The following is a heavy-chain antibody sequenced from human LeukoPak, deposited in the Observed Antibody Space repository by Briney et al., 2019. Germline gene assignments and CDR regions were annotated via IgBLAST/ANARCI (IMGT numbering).Heavy chain of an antibody. CDR1: GFTFDDYG. CDR3: ARNYNGGWYFFDN. D-gene: IGHD6-19*01. CDR2: ISWNGVAT. J-gene: IGHJ4*02. Sequence: PGGSLRLSCAASGFTFDDYGMSWVRQAPGKGLEWVSGISWNGVATGYADSVKGRFTISRDNAKNSLYLQMSSLRAEDTALYYCARNYNGGWYFFDNWGQGTLVTVSS. V-gene: IGHV3-20*04.